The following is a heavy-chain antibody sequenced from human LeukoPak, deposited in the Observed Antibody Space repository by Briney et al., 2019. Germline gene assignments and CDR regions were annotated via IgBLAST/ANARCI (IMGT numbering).Heavy chain of an antibody. D-gene: IGHD5-18*01. Sequence: SETLSLTCAVYGGSFSGYYWSWIRQPPGKGLEWIGEINHRGSTNYNPSLKSRVTISVDTSKNQFSLKLSSVTAADTAVYYCARGPRGYSYGFRGNWFDPWGQGTLVTVSS. J-gene: IGHJ5*02. CDR1: GGSFSGYY. V-gene: IGHV4-34*01. CDR2: INHRGST. CDR3: ARGPRGYSYGFRGNWFDP.